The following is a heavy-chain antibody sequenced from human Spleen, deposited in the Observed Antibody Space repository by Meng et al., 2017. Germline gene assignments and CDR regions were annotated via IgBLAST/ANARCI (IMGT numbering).Heavy chain of an antibody. V-gene: IGHV4-34*01. CDR1: GGSFSDYY. D-gene: IGHD4-11*01. CDR2: INHSGST. Sequence: QGWQHQWGAGLLKPSETLSLTCVVSGGSFSDYYWSWIRQPPGKGLEWIGEINHSGSTNYNPSLESRATISVDTSQNNLSLKLSSVTAADSAVYYCARGPTTMAHDFDYWGQGTLVTVSS. J-gene: IGHJ4*02. CDR3: ARGPTTMAHDFDY.